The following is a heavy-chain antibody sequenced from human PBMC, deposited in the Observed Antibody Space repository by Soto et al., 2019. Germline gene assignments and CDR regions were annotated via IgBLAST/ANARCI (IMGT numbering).Heavy chain of an antibody. V-gene: IGHV1-24*01. D-gene: IGHD4-17*01. CDR2: FDPEDGET. CDR3: ATARGDYGQPQFYGMDV. Sequence: ASVKVSCKVSGYTLTELSMHWVRQAPGKGLEWMGGFDPEDGETIYAQKFQGRVTMTEDTSTDTAYMELSSLRSEDTAVYYCATARGDYGQPQFYGMDVWGQGTTVTVSS. CDR1: GYTLTELS. J-gene: IGHJ6*02.